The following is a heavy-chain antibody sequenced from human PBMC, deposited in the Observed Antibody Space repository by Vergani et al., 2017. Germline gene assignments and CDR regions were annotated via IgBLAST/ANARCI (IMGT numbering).Heavy chain of an antibody. CDR3: AKEAVAGTYFDY. CDR1: GFTFDDYA. CDR2: ISWNSGSI. V-gene: IGHV3-9*01. D-gene: IGHD6-19*01. Sequence: EVQLLESGGGLVQPGRSLRLSCAASGFTFDDYAMHWVRQAPGKGLEWVSGISWNSGSIGYADSVKGRFTISRDNAKNSLYLQMNSLRAEDTALYYCAKEAVAGTYFDYWGQGTLVTVSS. J-gene: IGHJ4*02.